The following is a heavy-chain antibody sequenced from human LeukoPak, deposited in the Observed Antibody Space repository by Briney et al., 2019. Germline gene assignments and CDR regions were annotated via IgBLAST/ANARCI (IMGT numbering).Heavy chain of an antibody. CDR2: IDYSGGST. CDR1: GFTLSSYE. CDR3: ARAETSSSWLGVDY. J-gene: IGHJ4*02. Sequence: PGGSLRLSCTASGFTLSSYEMSWIRQAPGKGLEWVSSIDYSGGSTYYADSVKGRFTISRDNSKNTLYLQLNSLRGDDTAVYYCARAETSSSWLGVDYWGQGTLVTVSS. D-gene: IGHD6-13*01. V-gene: IGHV3-23*01.